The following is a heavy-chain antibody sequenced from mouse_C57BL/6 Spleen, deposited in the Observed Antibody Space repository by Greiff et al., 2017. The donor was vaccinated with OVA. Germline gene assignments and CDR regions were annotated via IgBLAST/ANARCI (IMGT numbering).Heavy chain of an antibody. CDR1: GFSLTSYG. V-gene: IGHV2-6*03. D-gene: IGHD2-3*01. J-gene: IGHJ3*01. CDR3: ARGAPDGYYDWCAY. CDR2: IWSDGST. Sequence: QVQLKESGPGLVAPSQSLSITCTVSGFSLTSYGVHWVRQPPGKGLEWLVVIWSDGSTTYNSALKSRLSISKDNSKSQVFLKMNSLQTDDTAMYYCARGAPDGYYDWCAYWGQGTLVTVSA.